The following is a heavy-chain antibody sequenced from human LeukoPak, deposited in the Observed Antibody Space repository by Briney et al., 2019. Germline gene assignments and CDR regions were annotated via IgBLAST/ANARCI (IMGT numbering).Heavy chain of an antibody. Sequence: SETLSLTCTVSGGSISSGGYYWSWIRQPPGKGLEWIGYIYYSGSTYYNPSLKSRVSISVDTSKNHFSLRLSSVTAADTAVYYCARDPIGSYGLDYWGQGTLVTVSS. CDR1: GGSISSGGYY. D-gene: IGHD1-26*01. CDR2: IYYSGST. CDR3: ARDPIGSYGLDY. J-gene: IGHJ4*02. V-gene: IGHV4-31*03.